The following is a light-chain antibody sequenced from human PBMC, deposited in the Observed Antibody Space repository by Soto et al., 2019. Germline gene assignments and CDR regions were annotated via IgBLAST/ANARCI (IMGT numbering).Light chain of an antibody. Sequence: EIVLTQSPGTLSLSPGERVTLSCRASQSVSSSYLAWYQQKPGQAPRLLIYGASSRATGIPDRFSGSGSGTDFTLTISRLEPEDFAVYYCQQYGSSPLTFGGGTKVELK. CDR1: QSVSSSY. V-gene: IGKV3-20*01. J-gene: IGKJ4*01. CDR2: GAS. CDR3: QQYGSSPLT.